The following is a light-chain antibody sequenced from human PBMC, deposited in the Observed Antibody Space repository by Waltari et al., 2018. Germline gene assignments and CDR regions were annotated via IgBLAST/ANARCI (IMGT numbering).Light chain of an antibody. CDR1: QSLLHSNGYHH. V-gene: IGKV2-28*01. CDR2: FGS. J-gene: IGKJ2*01. Sequence: IMTPQPPIPLPVSPGEPAYISWRSRQSLLHSNGYHHLAWYLQKPGQSPQLLIYFGSSRACGVSYRFSGSASGTDFTLKVSRVEPEDVGVYFCMQGLQIPFTFGQGTKLEI. CDR3: MQGLQIPFT.